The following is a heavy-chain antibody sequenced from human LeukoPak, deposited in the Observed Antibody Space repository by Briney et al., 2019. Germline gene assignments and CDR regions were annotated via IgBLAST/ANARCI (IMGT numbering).Heavy chain of an antibody. J-gene: IGHJ3*02. CDR1: GYSFTSYW. CDR2: IYPGDSDT. Sequence: GESLKVSCKGSGYSFTSYWIGWVRQMPGKGLEWMGIIYPGDSDTRYSPSFQGQVTISADKSISTAYLQWSSLKASDTAMYYCARLGATVTTSDAFDIWGQGTMVTVSS. CDR3: ARLGATVTTSDAFDI. V-gene: IGHV5-51*01. D-gene: IGHD4-17*01.